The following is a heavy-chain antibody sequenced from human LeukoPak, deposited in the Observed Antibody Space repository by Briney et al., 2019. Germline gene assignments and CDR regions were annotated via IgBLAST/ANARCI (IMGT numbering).Heavy chain of an antibody. Sequence: PGGSLRLSCAASGFTFSSYYMNWVRQAPGKGLEWVSSISRTTNYTYYTDSVKGRFTISRDNAKNSLYLQMNSPTAEDTAVYYCTRVSCADGGYFDYWGQGTLVTVSS. D-gene: IGHD2-15*01. J-gene: IGHJ4*02. CDR1: GFTFSSYY. CDR2: ISRTTNYT. CDR3: TRVSCADGGYFDY. V-gene: IGHV3-21*01.